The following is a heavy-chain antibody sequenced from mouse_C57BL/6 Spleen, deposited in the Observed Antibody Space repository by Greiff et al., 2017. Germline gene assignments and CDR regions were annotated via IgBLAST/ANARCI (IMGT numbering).Heavy chain of an antibody. V-gene: IGHV1-64*01. Sequence: QVQLQQPGAELVKPGASVKLSCKASGYTFTSYWMHWVKQRPGQGLEWIGMIHPNSGSTNYNEKFKSKATLTVDKSSSTAYMQLSSLTSEDSAVYYCARDDDYVLMDYWGQGTSVTVSS. CDR3: ARDDDYVLMDY. J-gene: IGHJ4*01. CDR2: IHPNSGST. CDR1: GYTFTSYW. D-gene: IGHD2-4*01.